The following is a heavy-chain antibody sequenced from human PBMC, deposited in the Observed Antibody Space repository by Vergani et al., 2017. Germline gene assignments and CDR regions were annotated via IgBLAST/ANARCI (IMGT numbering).Heavy chain of an antibody. J-gene: IGHJ4*02. D-gene: IGHD2-21*02. CDR2: IGKDGINT. V-gene: IGHV3-30*02. CDR3: AKYLRDSTDGLPDS. CDR1: GFTFSNFG. Sequence: QVQLVESAGGVVQPGGSLRLSCAASGFTFSNFGMHCICQAPGKGLEWLAYIGKDGINTRYRDAVKGRFTVFRDNSKYILYLQMDSLRSEDTALYYCAKYLRDSTDGLPDSWCPGTLVIVSS.